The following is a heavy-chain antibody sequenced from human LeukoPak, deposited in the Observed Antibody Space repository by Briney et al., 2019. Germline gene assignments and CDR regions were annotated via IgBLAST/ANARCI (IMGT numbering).Heavy chain of an antibody. CDR2: ISWNSGSI. J-gene: IGHJ3*02. CDR3: AREFPGGPVTTSDAFDI. Sequence: PGGSLRLSCAASGFTFDDYAMHWVRQAPGKGLEWVSGISWNSGSIGYADSVKGRFTISRDNAKNTLYLQMNSLRAEDTAVYYCAREFPGGPVTTSDAFDIWGQGTMVTVSS. V-gene: IGHV3-9*01. D-gene: IGHD4-17*01. CDR1: GFTFDDYA.